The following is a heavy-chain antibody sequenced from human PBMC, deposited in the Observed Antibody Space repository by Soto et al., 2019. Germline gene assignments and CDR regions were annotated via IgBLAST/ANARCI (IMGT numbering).Heavy chain of an antibody. CDR3: ARRYGGTLDD. J-gene: IGHJ4*02. CDR1: GGSMSSGGYF. V-gene: IGHV4-30-2*01. D-gene: IGHD4-17*01. Sequence: LSLTCAVSGGSMSSGGYFWSWIRQPPGKGLEWIGYIYHSGSTYYNPSLKSRVTISVDRSKNQFSLKLSSVTAADTAVYYCARRYGGTLDDWGQGTLVIVSS. CDR2: IYHSGST.